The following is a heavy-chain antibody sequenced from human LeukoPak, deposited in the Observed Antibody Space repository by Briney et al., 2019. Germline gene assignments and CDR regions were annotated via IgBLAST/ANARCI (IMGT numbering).Heavy chain of an antibody. J-gene: IGHJ3*02. CDR3: ARGEWLSDAFDI. V-gene: IGHV3-21*01. CDR2: ISSSSSYI. D-gene: IGHD6-19*01. Sequence: GGSLRLSCAASGFTFSSYSMNWVRQAPGKGLEWVSSISSSSSYIYYADSVKGRFTISRDNAKNSLYLQMNSLRAEDTAVYYCARGEWLSDAFDIWGQGTMVTVSS. CDR1: GFTFSSYS.